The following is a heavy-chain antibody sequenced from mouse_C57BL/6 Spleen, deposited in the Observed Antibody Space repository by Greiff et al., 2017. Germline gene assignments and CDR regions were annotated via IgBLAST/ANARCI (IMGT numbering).Heavy chain of an antibody. V-gene: IGHV1-82*01. Sequence: QVQLKESGPELVKPGASVKISCKASGYAFSSSWMNWVKQRPGKGLEWIGRIYPGDGDTNYNGKFKGKATLTADKSSSTAYMQLSSLTSEDSAVYFCARASRDYWGQGTTLTVSS. CDR1: GYAFSSSW. CDR3: ARASRDY. J-gene: IGHJ2*01. CDR2: IYPGDGDT.